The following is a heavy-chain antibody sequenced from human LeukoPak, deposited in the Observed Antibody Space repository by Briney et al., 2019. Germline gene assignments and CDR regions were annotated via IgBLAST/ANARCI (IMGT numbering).Heavy chain of an antibody. D-gene: IGHD3-10*01. V-gene: IGHV1-18*01. J-gene: IGHJ4*02. CDR1: GYSFMNYG. Sequence: ASVKVSCKASGYSFMNYGISWVRQAPGQGLEWIGWINTYNGNTNYAEELQGRATMTTDTSTSTAYMELRSLTSDDTAVYYCARAALWVGELLKYLDYWGQGTLVTVSS. CDR2: INTYNGNT. CDR3: ARAALWVGELLKYLDY.